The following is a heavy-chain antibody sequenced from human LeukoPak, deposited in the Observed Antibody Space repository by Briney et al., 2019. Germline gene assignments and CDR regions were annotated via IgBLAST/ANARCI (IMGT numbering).Heavy chain of an antibody. CDR3: ARAGLSSAHNWFDP. CDR2: MNPNSGDT. Sequence: ASVKVSCKASGYTFTSYDINWVRQATGQGLEWMGWMNPNSGDTGYAQKFQGRVTMTRNTAISTAYMELSSLRSEDTAVYYCARAGLSSAHNWFDPWGQGTLVTVSS. J-gene: IGHJ5*02. V-gene: IGHV1-8*02. CDR1: GYTFTSYD. D-gene: IGHD3-22*01.